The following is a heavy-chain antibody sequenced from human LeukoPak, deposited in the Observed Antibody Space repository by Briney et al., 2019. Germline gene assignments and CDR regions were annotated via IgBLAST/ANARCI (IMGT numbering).Heavy chain of an antibody. V-gene: IGHV3-23*01. CDR3: AIAGRQWLAETEY. J-gene: IGHJ4*02. CDR2: IVSGGATK. Sequence: GGSLRLSCAASGFMFSQYAMSWVRQAPGKGLEWVSGIVSGGATKYYADSVKERFTISRDDSKNRLYLQVNSLRVEDTAVYYCAIAGRQWLAETEYWGQGTLVTVSS. D-gene: IGHD6-19*01. CDR1: GFMFSQYA.